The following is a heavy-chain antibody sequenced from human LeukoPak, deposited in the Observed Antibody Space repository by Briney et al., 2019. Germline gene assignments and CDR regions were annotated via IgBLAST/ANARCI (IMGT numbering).Heavy chain of an antibody. CDR1: ASTLGSYA. Sequence: GGSRTLSCAPSASTLGSYAMSWGRQPPGKGLELVASISSNGDSTYYANSVKGRFTISRDNSKNTLYLQMGSLRPEDMAVYYCARARMPSGDLYYYGMDVWGQGTTVTVSS. V-gene: IGHV3-64*01. J-gene: IGHJ6*02. CDR2: ISSNGDST. CDR3: ARARMPSGDLYYYGMDV. D-gene: IGHD3-10*01.